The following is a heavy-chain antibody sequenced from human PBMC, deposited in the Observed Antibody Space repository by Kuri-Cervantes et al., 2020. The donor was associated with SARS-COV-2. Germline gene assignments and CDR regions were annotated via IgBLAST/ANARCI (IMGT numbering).Heavy chain of an antibody. V-gene: IGHV1-24*01. J-gene: IGHJ4*02. CDR2: FDPEDGET. CDR1: GYTLTELS. D-gene: IGHD5-12*01. Sequence: ASVKVSCKVSGYTLTELSMHWVRQAPGKGLEWMGGFDPEDGETIYAQKFQGRVTMTEDTSTSTAYMELRSLRSDDTAVYYCAIIVATRSTPDSGFDYWGQGTLVTVSS. CDR3: AIIVATRSTPDSGFDY.